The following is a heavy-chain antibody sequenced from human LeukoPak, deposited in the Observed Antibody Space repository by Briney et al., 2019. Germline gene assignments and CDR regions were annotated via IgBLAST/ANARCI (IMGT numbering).Heavy chain of an antibody. V-gene: IGHV4-59*12. CDR1: GGSINSYY. D-gene: IGHD5-12*01. CDR2: IYYSGNT. J-gene: IGHJ6*02. Sequence: SETLSLTCTVSGGSINSYYWSWIRQPPGKGLEWIGYIYYSGNTNYNPSLKSRVTISVDTSKNQFSLKLNSVTAADEAIYYCARFAGADDYPYYYYGMDVWGQGTTVTVSS. CDR3: ARFAGADDYPYYYYGMDV.